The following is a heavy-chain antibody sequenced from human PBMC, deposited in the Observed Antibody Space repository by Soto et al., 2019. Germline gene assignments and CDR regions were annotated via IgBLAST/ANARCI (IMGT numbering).Heavy chain of an antibody. D-gene: IGHD1-26*01. CDR3: ARDLAWAFDS. J-gene: IGHJ4*02. Sequence: PWGSLSLTCAASGFTFITFSISCVRHPPLKWLEWLSYIGGSGGSISYAASVKGRFTISRDNGKNTLYLQMSSLRDEDTAVYYCARDLAWAFDSWGQGALVTVS. V-gene: IGHV3-48*02. CDR2: IGGSGGSI. CDR1: GFTFITFS.